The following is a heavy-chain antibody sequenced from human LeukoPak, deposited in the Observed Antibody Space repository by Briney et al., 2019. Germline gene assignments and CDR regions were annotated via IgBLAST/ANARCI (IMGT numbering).Heavy chain of an antibody. CDR1: GYSFPNYW. CDR2: IYPGDSDT. CDR3: ARRTDLTLLWFGNDAFDI. D-gene: IGHD3-10*01. J-gene: IGHJ3*02. V-gene: IGHV5-51*01. Sequence: GESLKISCKGSGYSFPNYWIGWVRQMPGKGLEWMGIIYPGDSDTRYSPAFQGQVTISADKSISTAYLQWSSLKASDTAMYYCARRTDLTLLWFGNDAFDIWGQGTMVTVPS.